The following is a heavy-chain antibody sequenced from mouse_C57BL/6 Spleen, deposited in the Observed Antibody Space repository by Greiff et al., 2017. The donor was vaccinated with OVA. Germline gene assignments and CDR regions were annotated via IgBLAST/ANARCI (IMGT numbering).Heavy chain of an antibody. J-gene: IGHJ4*01. CDR2: IYPSDSET. Sequence: VQLQQPGAELVRPGSSVKLSCKASGYTFTSYWMDWVKQRPGQGLEWIGNIYPSDSETHYNQKFKDKATLTVDKSSSTAYMQLSSLTSEDSAVYYCARSELTTVVTPYAMDYWGQGTSVTVSS. V-gene: IGHV1-61*01. D-gene: IGHD1-1*01. CDR3: ARSELTTVVTPYAMDY. CDR1: GYTFTSYW.